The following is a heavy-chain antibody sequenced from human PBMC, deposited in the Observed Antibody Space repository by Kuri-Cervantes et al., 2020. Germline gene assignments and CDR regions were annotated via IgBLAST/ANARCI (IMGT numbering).Heavy chain of an antibody. D-gene: IGHD1-26*01. CDR2: IIPIFGTA. CDR1: GGTFSSYA. CDR3: ARSGSRVGVWYDS. V-gene: IGHV1-69*13. Sequence: SVKVSCKASGGTFSSYAISWVRQAPGQGLEWMGGIIPIFGTANYAQKFQGRVTITADESTSTAYMELSSLRSEDTAVYYCARSGSRVGVWYDSWGQGTLVTVSS. J-gene: IGHJ4*02.